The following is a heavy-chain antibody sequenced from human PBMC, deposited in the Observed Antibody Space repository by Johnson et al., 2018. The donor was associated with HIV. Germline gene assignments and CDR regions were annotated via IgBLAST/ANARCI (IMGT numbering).Heavy chain of an antibody. J-gene: IGHJ3*02. CDR2: FFSGGTT. Sequence: VQLVESGGGLVQPGGSLRLACAASGLTVSSNYMSWVRQAPGKGLECVSVFFSGGTTYYADSVNGRFTISRDNSKNTLFLQMNSLRAEDTAVYYCAKDGDSSSWYPGDAFDIWGQGTMVTVSS. V-gene: IGHV3-66*01. D-gene: IGHD6-13*01. CDR3: AKDGDSSSWYPGDAFDI. CDR1: GLTVSSNY.